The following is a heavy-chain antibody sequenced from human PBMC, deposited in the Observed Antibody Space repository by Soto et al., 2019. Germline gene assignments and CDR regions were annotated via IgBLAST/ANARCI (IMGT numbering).Heavy chain of an antibody. V-gene: IGHV3-23*01. CDR3: AKDGSGAPNFDY. CDR2: ISGSGGST. Sequence: GGSLILSCAASGFTFSSYWMSWVRQAPGKGLEWVSDISGSGGSTYYADSVKGRFTISRDNSKNTLYLQMNSLRAEDTAVYYCAKDGSGAPNFDYWGQGTLVTVSS. CDR1: GFTFSSYW. J-gene: IGHJ4*02. D-gene: IGHD6-19*01.